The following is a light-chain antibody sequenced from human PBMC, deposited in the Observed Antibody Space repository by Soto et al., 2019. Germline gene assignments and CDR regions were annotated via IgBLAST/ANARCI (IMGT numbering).Light chain of an antibody. CDR2: GAS. J-gene: IGKJ5*01. CDR3: QQYNNWPPIT. V-gene: IGKV3-15*01. CDR1: QSVTSN. Sequence: EILMTQSPATLSVSPGEGLTLSCRASQSVTSNLAWYQQKPGQAPRLLIYGASTRATGIPARFSGSGSGTEFTLTISSLHSEDFAVYFCQQYNNWPPITFCQGTRLEIK.